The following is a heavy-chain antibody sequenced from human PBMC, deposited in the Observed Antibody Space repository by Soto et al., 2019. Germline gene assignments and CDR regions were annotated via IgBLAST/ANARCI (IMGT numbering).Heavy chain of an antibody. CDR3: AAHSGNYWNHFDS. J-gene: IGHJ4*02. D-gene: IGHD1-1*01. V-gene: IGHV3-30*03. Sequence: GGSLRLSCAASGFTFSTYGMHWVRQAPGKGLEWVALISYDGTNKYYGDSVKGRFTISRDNPKNTLYLQMNSLRAEDTAVYYCAAHSGNYWNHFDSWGLGTLVTVSS. CDR2: ISYDGTNK. CDR1: GFTFSTYG.